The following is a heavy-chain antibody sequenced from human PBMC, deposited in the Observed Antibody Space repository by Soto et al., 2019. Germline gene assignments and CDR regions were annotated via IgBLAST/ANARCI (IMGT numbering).Heavy chain of an antibody. D-gene: IGHD6-13*01. CDR1: GYTFTGYY. CDR3: ARDVQYSNVHP. J-gene: IGHJ5*02. V-gene: IGHV1-2*02. CDR2: XNPXSXGX. Sequence: GASVKVSCKASGYTFTGYYMHWVRQAPGQGLEWXGXXNPXSXGXNXXXXFRGRVTMTRDTSISTAYMELSRLRSDDTAVYYCARDVQYSNVHPWGQGTLVTVSS.